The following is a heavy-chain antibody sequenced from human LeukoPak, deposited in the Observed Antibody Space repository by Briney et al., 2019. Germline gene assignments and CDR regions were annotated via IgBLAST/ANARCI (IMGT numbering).Heavy chain of an antibody. Sequence: ASVKVSCKVSGYTLTELSMHWVRQAPGKGLEWMGGFDPEDGETIYAQKFQGRVTMTEDTSTDTAYMELSSLRSEDTAVYYCELHSNRAYCSSTSCQNFDYWGQGTLVTVSS. CDR3: ELHSNRAYCSSTSCQNFDY. CDR2: FDPEDGET. V-gene: IGHV1-24*01. J-gene: IGHJ4*02. CDR1: GYTLTELS. D-gene: IGHD2-2*01.